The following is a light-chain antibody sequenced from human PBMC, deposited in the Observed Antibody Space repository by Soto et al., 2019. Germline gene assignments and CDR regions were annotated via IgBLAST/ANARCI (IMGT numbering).Light chain of an antibody. CDR1: QSVGNN. V-gene: IGKV3-15*01. J-gene: IGKJ1*01. CDR3: QQHNNWPPWT. CDR2: GAS. Sequence: EIVMTQSPATLSVSPGERATLSCRASQSVGNNVAWYQQKPGQAPRLLIYGASTRATGVPARFSGSGSGTEFTLTISSRQSEDFALYYCQQHNNWPPWTFGQGTKVEIK.